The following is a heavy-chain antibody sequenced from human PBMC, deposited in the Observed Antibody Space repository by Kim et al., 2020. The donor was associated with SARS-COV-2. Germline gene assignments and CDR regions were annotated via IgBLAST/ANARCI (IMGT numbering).Heavy chain of an antibody. D-gene: IGHD6-13*01. CDR1: GGSISSYY. J-gene: IGHJ4*02. CDR2: IFHSGST. V-gene: IGHV4-59*01. CDR3: ASVISASGSGYLLDY. Sequence: SETLSLTCTVSGGSISSYYWNWVRQPPGKGLEWIGYIFHSGSTNYNPSLKSRVIISVDTSKSQVSLKLNSVTAADTAVYYCASVISASGSGYLLDYLGQG.